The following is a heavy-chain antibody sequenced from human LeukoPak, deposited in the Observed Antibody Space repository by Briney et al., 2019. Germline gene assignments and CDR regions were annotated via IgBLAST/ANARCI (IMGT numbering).Heavy chain of an antibody. Sequence: GSSVKVSCKASGGTFSSYAISWVRQAPGQGLEWMGGIIPIFGTANYAQKFQGRVTITADESTSTAYMELSSLRSEDTAVYYCARGEGLGYCTNGVCYYFDYFGNWGQGTLVTVSS. D-gene: IGHD2-8*01. CDR2: IIPIFGTA. J-gene: IGHJ4*02. V-gene: IGHV1-69*01. CDR1: GGTFSSYA. CDR3: ARGEGLGYCTNGVCYYFDYFGN.